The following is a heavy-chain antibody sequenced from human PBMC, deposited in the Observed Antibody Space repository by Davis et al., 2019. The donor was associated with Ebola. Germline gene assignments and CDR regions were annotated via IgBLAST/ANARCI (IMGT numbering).Heavy chain of an antibody. CDR3: ARRRERITIFGVVKNWFDP. CDR2: INHSGST. D-gene: IGHD3-3*01. CDR1: GGSFSGYY. J-gene: IGHJ5*02. V-gene: IGHV4-34*01. Sequence: SETLSLTCAVYGGSFSGYYWSWIRQPPGKGLEWIGEINHSGSTNYNASLKSRVTISVDTSKNQFSLKLSSVTAADTAVYYCARRRERITIFGVVKNWFDPWGQGTLVTVSS.